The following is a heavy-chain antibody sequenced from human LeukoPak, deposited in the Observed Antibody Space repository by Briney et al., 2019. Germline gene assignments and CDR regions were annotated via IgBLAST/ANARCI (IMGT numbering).Heavy chain of an antibody. V-gene: IGHV3-21*01. CDR2: ISSSSSYI. J-gene: IGHJ4*01. CDR3: ARGDPYYDILMIFDY. D-gene: IGHD3-9*01. CDR1: GFTFSSYS. Sequence: GGSLRLSCAASGFTFSSYSMNWVRQAPGKGLEWVSSISSSSSYIYYADSVKGRFTISRDNAKNSLYLQMNSLRAEDTAVYYCARGDPYYDILMIFDYWGHGTLVTVSS.